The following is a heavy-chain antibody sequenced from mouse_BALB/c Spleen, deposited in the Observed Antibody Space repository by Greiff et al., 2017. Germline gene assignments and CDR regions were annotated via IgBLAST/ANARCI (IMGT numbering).Heavy chain of an antibody. D-gene: IGHD2-14*01. V-gene: IGHV1-87*01. CDR2: IYPGDGDT. Sequence: VQLKESGAELARPGASVKLSCKASGYTFTSYWMQWVKQRPGQGLEWIGAIYPGDGDTRYTQKFKGKATLTADKSSSTAYMQLSSLASEDSAVYYCARSGYRYLHYYYIDYWGQGTTLTVSS. CDR3: ARSGYRYLHYYYIDY. CDR1: GYTFTSYW. J-gene: IGHJ4*01.